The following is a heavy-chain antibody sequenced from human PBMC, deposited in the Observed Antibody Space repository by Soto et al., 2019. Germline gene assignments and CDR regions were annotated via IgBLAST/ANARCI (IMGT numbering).Heavy chain of an antibody. J-gene: IGHJ5*02. Sequence: SETLSLTCAVYGGSFSGYYWSWIRQPPGKGLEWIGEINHSGSTNYNPSLKSRVTISVDTSKNQFSLKLSSVTAADTAVYYCAGGRLRYFDSRYNWFDPWGQGTLVTVSS. CDR1: GGSFSGYY. D-gene: IGHD3-9*01. CDR2: INHSGST. V-gene: IGHV4-34*01. CDR3: AGGRLRYFDSRYNWFDP.